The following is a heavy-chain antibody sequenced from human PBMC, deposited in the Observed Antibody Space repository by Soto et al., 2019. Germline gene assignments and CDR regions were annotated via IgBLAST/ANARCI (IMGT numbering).Heavy chain of an antibody. CDR2: IKRKSDGGTT. CDR3: APIYADYSSY. J-gene: IGHJ4*02. Sequence: GGSVRLSCTASGFTLSYVWMNWVRRAPGKGLEWVGLIKRKSDGGTTDYAAPVKGRFTISRDDSENTVYLQMNSLKTEDTAVYYCAPIYADYSSYWGPGTLVTVSS. CDR1: GFTLSYVW. V-gene: IGHV3-15*07. D-gene: IGHD4-17*01.